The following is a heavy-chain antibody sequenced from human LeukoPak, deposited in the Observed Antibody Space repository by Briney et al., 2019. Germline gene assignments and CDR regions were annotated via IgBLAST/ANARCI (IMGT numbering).Heavy chain of an antibody. J-gene: IGHJ4*02. CDR2: IYPGDSDT. D-gene: IGHD1-26*01. CDR1: GYTFTTFW. CDR3: ARHVTSYTGSSYYFDY. Sequence: GESLKISCKGSGYTFTTFWIGWVRQMPGKGLEWLGIIYPGDSDTRYSPSFQGQVTISVDKSISTAYLQWDSLRASDTATYYCARHVTSYTGSSYYFDYWGQGTLVIVSS. V-gene: IGHV5-51*01.